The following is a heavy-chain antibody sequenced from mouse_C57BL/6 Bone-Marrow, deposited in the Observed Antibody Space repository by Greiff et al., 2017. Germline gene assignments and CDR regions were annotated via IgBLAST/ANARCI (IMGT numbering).Heavy chain of an antibody. V-gene: IGHV1-42*01. CDR1: GYSFTGYY. D-gene: IGHD2-1*01. Sequence: EVQLQPSGPELVKPGASVKISCKASGYSFTGYYMNWVKQSPEKSLEWIGEINPSTGGTTYNQKFKAKATLTVDKSSSTAYMQLKSLTSEDSAVYYCARGGNYGKDWFAYWGQGTLVTVSA. J-gene: IGHJ3*01. CDR2: INPSTGGT. CDR3: ARGGNYGKDWFAY.